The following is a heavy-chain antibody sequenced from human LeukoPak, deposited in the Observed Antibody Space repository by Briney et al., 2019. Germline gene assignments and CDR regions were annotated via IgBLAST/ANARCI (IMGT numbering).Heavy chain of an antibody. CDR3: AKAQGAWYYFDS. J-gene: IGHJ4*02. D-gene: IGHD6-13*01. Sequence: GGSLRLSCAASGFTVSSFAMSWVRQAPGKGLEWVSVFTTGANYTYYADSVKGRYTMTRDNSKNTIFLQLNNVRADDTAVYFCAKAQGAWYYFDSWGQGTLVTVSS. V-gene: IGHV3-23*03. CDR2: FTTGANYT. CDR1: GFTVSSFA.